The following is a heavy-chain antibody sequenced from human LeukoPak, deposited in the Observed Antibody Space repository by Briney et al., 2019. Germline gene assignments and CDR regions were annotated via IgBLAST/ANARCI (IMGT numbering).Heavy chain of an antibody. CDR2: INPNSGGT. J-gene: IGHJ5*02. D-gene: IGHD3-10*01. V-gene: IGHV1-2*02. CDR3: ARDRSGIDYGSGSYYKPPCWFDP. CDR1: GYTFTGYY. Sequence: ASVKVSCTASGYTFTGYYMHWVRQAPGQGLEWMGWINPNSGGTNYAQKFQGRVTMTRDTSISTAYMELSRLRSDDTAVYYCARDRSGIDYGSGSYYKPPCWFDPWGQGTLVTVSS.